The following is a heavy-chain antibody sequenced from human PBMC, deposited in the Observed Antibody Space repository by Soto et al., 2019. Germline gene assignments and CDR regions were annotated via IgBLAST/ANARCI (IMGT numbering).Heavy chain of an antibody. CDR3: TRDLEWLRLGWFDP. CDR2: IRSKAYGGTT. Sequence: GSLRLSCTASGFTFGDYAMSWVRQAPGKGLEWVGFIRSKAYGGTTEYAASVKGRFTISRDDSKSIAYLQMNSLKTEDTAVYYCTRDLEWLRLGWFDPWGQGTLVTVSS. D-gene: IGHD5-12*01. J-gene: IGHJ5*02. CDR1: GFTFGDYA. V-gene: IGHV3-49*04.